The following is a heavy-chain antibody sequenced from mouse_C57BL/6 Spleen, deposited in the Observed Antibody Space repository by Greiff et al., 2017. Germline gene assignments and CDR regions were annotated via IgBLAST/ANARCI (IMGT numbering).Heavy chain of an antibody. CDR3: ARWIITTVVAGDY. CDR2: IYPGSGST. D-gene: IGHD1-1*01. CDR1: GYTFTSYW. V-gene: IGHV1-55*01. Sequence: VQLQQSGAELVKPGASVKMSCKASGYTFTSYWITWVKQRPGQGLEWIGDIYPGSGSTNYNEKFKSKATLTVDTSSSTAYMQLSSLTSEDSAVYYCARWIITTVVAGDYWGQGTTLTVSS. J-gene: IGHJ2*01.